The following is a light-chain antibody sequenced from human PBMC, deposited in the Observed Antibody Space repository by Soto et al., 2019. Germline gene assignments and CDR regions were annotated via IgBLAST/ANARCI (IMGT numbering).Light chain of an antibody. Sequence: IVMTQSPPTLSVSPGERATLSCRASQSVSSNLAWYQQKPGQAPRLLIFGASSRATGIPDRFIGTGSGTEFTLTISRLEPEDFAVYYCQQYGSSPYTFGLGTKLEIK. J-gene: IGKJ2*01. CDR2: GAS. CDR1: QSVSSN. V-gene: IGKV3-20*01. CDR3: QQYGSSPYT.